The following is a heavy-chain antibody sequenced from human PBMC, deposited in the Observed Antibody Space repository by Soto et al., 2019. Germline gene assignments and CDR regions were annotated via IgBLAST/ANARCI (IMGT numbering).Heavy chain of an antibody. Sequence: SETHSLTSTVSGGSSSSHYWSWIRQPTGKGLEWIGYIYHGGSTNYNPSLKSRVTISVDTSKNQFSLKLSSVTAADTAVYYCARHVVAEYSSSSSAFDIWGQGTMVTVSS. CDR2: IYHGGST. CDR1: GGSSSSHY. J-gene: IGHJ3*02. V-gene: IGHV4-59*08. CDR3: ARHVVAEYSSSSSAFDI. D-gene: IGHD6-6*01.